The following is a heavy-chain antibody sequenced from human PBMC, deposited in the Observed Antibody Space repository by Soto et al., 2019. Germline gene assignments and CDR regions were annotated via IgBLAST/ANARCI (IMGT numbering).Heavy chain of an antibody. J-gene: IGHJ4*02. D-gene: IGHD3-10*01. V-gene: IGHV3-48*02. CDR3: AGEPSPLGF. Sequence: PGGSLRLSCAASGFTFSTYDMNWVRQAPGKGLEWISYISSDSNNIYYADSVKGRFTISRDNGENSLSLHMNSLRDEDTAVYYCAGEPSPLGFWGQGPQVTVSS. CDR2: ISSDSNNI. CDR1: GFTFSTYD.